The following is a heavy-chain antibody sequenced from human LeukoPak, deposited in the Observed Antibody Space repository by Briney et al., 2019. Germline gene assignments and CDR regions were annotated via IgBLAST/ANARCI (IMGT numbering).Heavy chain of an antibody. CDR3: ARSESSWYYFDY. J-gene: IGHJ4*02. V-gene: IGHV3-53*05. CDR2: IYSGGST. Sequence: GGSLRLSCAASGFTVSSNYMSWVRQAPGKGLEWVSVIYSGGSTYYADSVKGRFTISRDISKSTLYLQMNSLRPEDTAVYYCARSESSWYYFDYWGQGALVTVSS. CDR1: GFTVSSNY. D-gene: IGHD6-13*01.